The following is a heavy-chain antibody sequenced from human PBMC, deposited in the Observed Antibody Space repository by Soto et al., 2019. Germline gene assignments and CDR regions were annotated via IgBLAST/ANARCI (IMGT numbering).Heavy chain of an antibody. J-gene: IGHJ4*02. CDR3: TKHLSNGSPDY. V-gene: IGHV3-23*01. CDR1: GFTFRSYA. D-gene: IGHD2-8*01. CDR2: ISGSGGGT. Sequence: GGSLRLSCAASGFTFRSYAMSWVRQAPGKGLEWVSLISGSGGGTYYADSVKGRFTISRGNAKNTLYLQMNSLRAEDTAVFYCTKHLSNGSPDYWGQGTLVTVSS.